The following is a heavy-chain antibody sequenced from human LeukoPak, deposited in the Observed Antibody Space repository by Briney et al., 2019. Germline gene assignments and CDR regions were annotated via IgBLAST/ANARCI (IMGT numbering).Heavy chain of an antibody. Sequence: ASVKVSCKASGYTFTSYGISWVRQAPGQGLDWMGWISAYNGNTNYAQKLQGRVTMTTDTSTSTAYMELRSLRSDDTAVYYCARDPGYSSSWYFDYAFDYWGQGTLVTVSS. J-gene: IGHJ4*02. V-gene: IGHV1-18*01. CDR2: ISAYNGNT. D-gene: IGHD6-13*01. CDR3: ARDPGYSSSWYFDYAFDY. CDR1: GYTFTSYG.